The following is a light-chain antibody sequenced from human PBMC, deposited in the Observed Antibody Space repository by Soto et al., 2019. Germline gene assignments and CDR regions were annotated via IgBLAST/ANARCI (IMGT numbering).Light chain of an antibody. J-gene: IGKJ3*01. CDR2: GAS. CDR3: QQYNDWPSFT. CDR1: QSVSSN. Sequence: DIVMTQSPATLSVSPGERATLSCRASQSVSSNLAWYQQKPGQAPRLLVYGASTRATGIPARFSGSGSGTEFILTISSLQSADFALYSCQQYNDWPSFTFGPGTKVDIK. V-gene: IGKV3-15*01.